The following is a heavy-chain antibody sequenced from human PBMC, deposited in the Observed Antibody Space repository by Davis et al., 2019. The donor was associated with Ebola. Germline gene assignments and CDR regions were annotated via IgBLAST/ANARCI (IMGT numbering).Heavy chain of an antibody. J-gene: IGHJ6*02. CDR1: GGSISGGDYY. Sequence: SETLSLTCTVSGGSISGGDYYWSWIRQPPGKGLEWIGYIYYTGSAYYNPSLKSRVTISVDTSRNQFSLKLSSVTAADTAVYYCARDRSDVSSSWLYYYYGMDVWGQGTTVTVSS. D-gene: IGHD6-13*01. CDR2: IYYTGSA. V-gene: IGHV4-30-4*01. CDR3: ARDRSDVSSSWLYYYYGMDV.